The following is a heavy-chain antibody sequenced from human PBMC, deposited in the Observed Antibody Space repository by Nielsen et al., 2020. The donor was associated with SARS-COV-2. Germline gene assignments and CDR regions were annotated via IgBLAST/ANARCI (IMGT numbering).Heavy chain of an antibody. V-gene: IGHV1-18*01. CDR1: GYTFTSYG. J-gene: IGHJ5*02. Sequence: SVKVSCTASGYTFTSYGISWVRQAPGQGLEWMGWISAYNGNTNYAQKLQGRVTMTTDTSTSTAYMELRSLRSDDTAVYYCAKAYYGSGSFGAHWFDPWGQGTLVTVSS. CDR3: AKAYYGSGSFGAHWFDP. CDR2: ISAYNGNT. D-gene: IGHD3-10*01.